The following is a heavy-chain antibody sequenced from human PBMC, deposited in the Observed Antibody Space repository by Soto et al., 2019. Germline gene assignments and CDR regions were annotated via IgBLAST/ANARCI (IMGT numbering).Heavy chain of an antibody. D-gene: IGHD3-3*01. CDR3: ARRDTSGLLRYFDN. CDR2: IVPNVGTV. J-gene: IGHJ4*02. Sequence: SVKVSCKSSGGTFSSFINYPINWVRQAPGQGLEWMGGIVPNVGTVNYAQKFRGKVTITADKSTGTAYMELSSLRSEDTALYFCARRDTSGLLRYFDNWGQGTQVTASS. V-gene: IGHV1-69*06. CDR1: GGTFSSFINYP.